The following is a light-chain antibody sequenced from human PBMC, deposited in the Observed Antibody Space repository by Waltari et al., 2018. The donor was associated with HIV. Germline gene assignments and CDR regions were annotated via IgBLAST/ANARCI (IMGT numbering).Light chain of an antibody. V-gene: IGLV2-14*01. CDR2: EVS. CDR1: SSDVGGYNY. Sequence: QSALTQPASVSGSPGQSITISCTGTSSDVGGYNYVSWYQQHPGKAPKLMIYEVSNRPSGVSDRFSGSKSGNTASLTISGLQVEDEADYYCSSYTSSSTRLFGGGTKLTVL. CDR3: SSYTSSSTRL. J-gene: IGLJ2*01.